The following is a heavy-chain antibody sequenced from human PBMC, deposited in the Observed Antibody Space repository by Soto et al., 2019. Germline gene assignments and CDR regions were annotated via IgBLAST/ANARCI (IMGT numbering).Heavy chain of an antibody. Sequence: GGSLRLSCAASGFTFDDYAMHWVRQAPGKGLEWVSLISWDGGSTYYADSVKGRFTISRDNSKNSLYLQMNSLRAEDTALYYCAKEELQSPYYYYGMDVWGQGTTVTVSS. D-gene: IGHD1-26*01. CDR1: GFTFDDYA. CDR3: AKEELQSPYYYYGMDV. J-gene: IGHJ6*02. CDR2: ISWDGGST. V-gene: IGHV3-43D*04.